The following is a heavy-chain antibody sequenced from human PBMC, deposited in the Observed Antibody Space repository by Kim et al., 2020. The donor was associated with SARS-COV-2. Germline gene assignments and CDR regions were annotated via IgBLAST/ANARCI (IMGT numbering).Heavy chain of an antibody. V-gene: IGHV1-3*01. Sequence: KYSGKFQDRVTITSDTSASTVYMELYSLRSEDTAVYYCARITAAATKSFDYWGQGTLVTVST. D-gene: IGHD2-15*01. J-gene: IGHJ4*02. CDR3: ARITAAATKSFDY.